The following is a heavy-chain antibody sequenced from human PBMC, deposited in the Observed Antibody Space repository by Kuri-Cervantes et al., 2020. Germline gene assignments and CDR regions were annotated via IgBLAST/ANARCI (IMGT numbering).Heavy chain of an antibody. D-gene: IGHD4-17*01. Sequence: TLSLTCTVSGGSISGFYWSWIRQPPGKALEWLARIDWDDDKFYRTSLKTRLTISKDTSKNQVVLTMTNMDPVDTATYYCARVYGDYAAWYFDLWGRGTLVTVSS. V-gene: IGHV2-70*16. CDR3: ARVYGDYAAWYFDL. CDR1: GGSISGFY. J-gene: IGHJ2*01. CDR2: IDWDDDK.